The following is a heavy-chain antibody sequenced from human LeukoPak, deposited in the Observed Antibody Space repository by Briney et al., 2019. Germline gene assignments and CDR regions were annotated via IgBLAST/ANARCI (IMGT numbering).Heavy chain of an antibody. D-gene: IGHD2-2*01. CDR2: INPNSGGT. J-gene: IGHJ5*02. Sequence: GGSLRLSCAASGFTFTGYYMHWVRQAPGQGLEWMGRINPNSGGTNYAQKFQGRVTMTRDTSISTAYMELSRLRSDDTAVYYCARGNLVVGFDPWGQGTLVTVSS. V-gene: IGHV1-2*06. CDR3: ARGNLVVGFDP. CDR1: GFTFTGYY.